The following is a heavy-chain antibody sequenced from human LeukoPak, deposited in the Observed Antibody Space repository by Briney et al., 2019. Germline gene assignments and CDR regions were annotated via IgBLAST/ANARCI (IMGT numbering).Heavy chain of an antibody. CDR2: IRSDGSNK. J-gene: IGHJ6*03. CDR3: AKDQALWFGELLNYYYYYYMDV. D-gene: IGHD3-10*01. CDR1: GFTFSSYC. V-gene: IGHV3-30*02. Sequence: EGSLRLSCTASGFTFSSYCMHWVRQAPGKGLEWMAFIRSDGSNKYYADSVKGRFTITRDNSKNTLYLQMNSLRAEDTAVYYCAKDQALWFGELLNYYYYYYMDVWGKGTTVTISS.